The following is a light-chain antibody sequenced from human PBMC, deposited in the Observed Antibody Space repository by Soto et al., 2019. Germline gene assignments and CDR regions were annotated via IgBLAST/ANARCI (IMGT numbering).Light chain of an antibody. Sequence: DIQMTQSPSTLSASVGDRVTITCRASQSISSWLAWYQQKPGKAPKLLIYDASSLESGVPSRFSGSGSGTEFTLTISSLQPDDFATYYYQQYNSYSRTFGQGTKVDIK. J-gene: IGKJ1*01. CDR3: QQYNSYSRT. V-gene: IGKV1-5*01. CDR1: QSISSW. CDR2: DAS.